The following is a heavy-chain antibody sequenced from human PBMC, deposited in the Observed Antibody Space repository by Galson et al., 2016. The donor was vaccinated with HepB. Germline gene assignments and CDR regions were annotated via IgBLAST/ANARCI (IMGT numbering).Heavy chain of an antibody. CDR3: ARDPYYYDSSGYHYFDY. D-gene: IGHD3-22*01. CDR2: IYYSGST. CDR1: GASISSGGYY. Sequence: TLSLTCTVSGASISSGGYYWSWIRQHPGKGLEWIGDIYYSGSTSYYPSLKSRVTISVGTSKNQLSLKLSSVTAADTAVYYCARDPYYYDSSGYHYFDYWGQGTLVTVSS. V-gene: IGHV4-31*03. J-gene: IGHJ4*02.